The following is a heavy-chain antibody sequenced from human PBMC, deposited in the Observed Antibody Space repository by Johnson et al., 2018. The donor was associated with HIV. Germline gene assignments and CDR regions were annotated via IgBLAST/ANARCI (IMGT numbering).Heavy chain of an antibody. V-gene: IGHV3-30*04. D-gene: IGHD3-22*01. CDR3: VRRFYDSSAFDI. CDR2: ISYDGSNK. J-gene: IGHJ3*02. CDR1: GFTFSSYA. Sequence: QMQLVESGGGVVQPGRSLRLSCAASGFTFSSYAMHWVRQAPAKGLEWVAVISYDGSNKYYADSVKGRFTISRDNSKNTLFLQMNSLRAEDTAVYYCVRRFYDSSAFDIWGQGTLVTVSS.